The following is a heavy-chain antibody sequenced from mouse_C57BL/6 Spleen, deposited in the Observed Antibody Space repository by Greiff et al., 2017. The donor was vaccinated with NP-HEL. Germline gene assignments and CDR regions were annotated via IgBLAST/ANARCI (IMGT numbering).Heavy chain of an antibody. CDR1: GYTFTSYW. V-gene: IGHV1-64*01. Sequence: VQLQQPGAELVKPGASVKLSCKASGYTFTSYWMHWVKQRPGQGLEWIGMVHPNSGSTNYNEKFKSKATLTVDKSSSTAYMQLSSLTSEDSAVYYCARPRYSNYGGWFAYWGQGTLVTVSA. CDR2: VHPNSGST. D-gene: IGHD2-5*01. CDR3: ARPRYSNYGGWFAY. J-gene: IGHJ3*01.